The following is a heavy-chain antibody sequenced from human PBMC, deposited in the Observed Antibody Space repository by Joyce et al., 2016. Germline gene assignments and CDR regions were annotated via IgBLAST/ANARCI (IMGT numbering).Heavy chain of an antibody. V-gene: IGHV3-74*03. J-gene: IGHJ4*02. Sequence: EARLVQSGGGFFQPGESLRLSCEASGFAFGNYWMYWVRQVPGKAQEWVSRLNRHGTTKEYADSVEGRFTISRDNDKNTLYLDMNSLRVDDTAVFFCARGPYCAAYCQTHGPFYFDRWGQGTQVTVST. CDR1: GFAFGNYW. CDR3: ARGPYCAAYCQTHGPFYFDR. CDR2: LNRHGTTK. D-gene: IGHD2-21*01.